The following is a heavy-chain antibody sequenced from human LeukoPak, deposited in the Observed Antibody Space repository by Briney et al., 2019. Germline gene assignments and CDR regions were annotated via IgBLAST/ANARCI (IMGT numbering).Heavy chain of an antibody. CDR3: AIWPLVGATPSY. J-gene: IGHJ4*02. V-gene: IGHV3-48*01. D-gene: IGHD1-26*01. CDR2: ITSDRNTI. CDR1: GFTFSIYS. Sequence: GGSLRLSCAASGFTFSIYSMNWVRQAPGKGLEWLSYITSDRNTIYYADSVKGRFTISRDNAKNSLYLQMNSLRAEDTAVYYCAIWPLVGATPSYWGQGTLVTVSS.